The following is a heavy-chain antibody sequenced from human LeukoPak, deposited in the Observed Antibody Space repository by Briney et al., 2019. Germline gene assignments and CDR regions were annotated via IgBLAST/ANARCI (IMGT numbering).Heavy chain of an antibody. CDR2: ISSDGSNK. CDR3: ARGDY. J-gene: IGHJ4*02. CDR1: GFTFSSFT. Sequence: GGSLRLSCAASGFTFSSFTMHWVRQAPGKGLRWMAVISSDGSNKYYADSVKGRFTVSRDNAKNSLYLQMNSLRAEDTAVYYCARGDYWGQGTLVTVSS. V-gene: IGHV3-30-3*01.